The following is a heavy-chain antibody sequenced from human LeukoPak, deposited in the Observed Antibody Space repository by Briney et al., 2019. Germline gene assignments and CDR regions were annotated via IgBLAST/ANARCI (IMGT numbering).Heavy chain of an antibody. D-gene: IGHD2-15*01. J-gene: IGHJ3*01. Sequence: SQTLSLTCTVSGGSISSGTYYWSWIRQPAGKGLEWIGRIYTSGSTNYNPSLKSRVTISLDTSKNQFSLKLNSVTAADTALYYCARAGDLIVVAMGAFDVWGQGTMVTVSS. CDR3: ARAGDLIVVAMGAFDV. CDR2: IYTSGST. CDR1: GGSISSGTYY. V-gene: IGHV4-61*02.